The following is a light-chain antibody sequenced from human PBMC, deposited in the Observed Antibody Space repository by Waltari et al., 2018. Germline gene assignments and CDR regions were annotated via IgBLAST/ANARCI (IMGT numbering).Light chain of an antibody. V-gene: IGLV1-47*01. CDR3: ATWDDSLTNYV. CDR2: RNY. CDR1: TSNIGSNY. Sequence: QSVMTQPPSASGTPGQTVTISCSGGTSNIGSNYVYWYQQLPGTAPKLIVYRNYQRRSGVPDRFSGSKSGASASLAISGLQSEDEGDYYCATWDDSLTNYVFGTGTKVTV. J-gene: IGLJ1*01.